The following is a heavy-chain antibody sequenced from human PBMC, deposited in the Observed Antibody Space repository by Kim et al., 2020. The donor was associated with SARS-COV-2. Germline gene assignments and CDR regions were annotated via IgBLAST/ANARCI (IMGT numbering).Heavy chain of an antibody. D-gene: IGHD1-1*01. V-gene: IGHV3-73*01. J-gene: IGHJ3*02. CDR3: TRVPGTTLAFWYTFDI. CDR2: IRSKANSYAT. CDR1: GFTFSGSA. Sequence: GGSLRLSCAASGFTFSGSAMHWVRQASGKGLEWVGRIRSKANSYATTYAASVKGRFTISRDDSKTTAYLQMNSLKTEDTAVYYCTRVPGTTLAFWYTFDIWDQGTMVTVSS.